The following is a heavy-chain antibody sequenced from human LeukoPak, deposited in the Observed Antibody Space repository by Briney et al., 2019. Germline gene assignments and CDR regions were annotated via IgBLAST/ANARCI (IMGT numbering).Heavy chain of an antibody. CDR2: IRFDGSDT. V-gene: IGHV3-30*02. Sequence: GGSLRLSCAASGFTFSNYAMSWVRQAPGKGLEWVAFIRFDGSDTYYADSVKGRFTISRDNSKNTLYLQMNSLRAEDTAVYYCAKGAHYYDTRPFDYWGQGTLVTVSS. CDR1: GFTFSNYA. CDR3: AKGAHYYDTRPFDY. J-gene: IGHJ4*02. D-gene: IGHD3-22*01.